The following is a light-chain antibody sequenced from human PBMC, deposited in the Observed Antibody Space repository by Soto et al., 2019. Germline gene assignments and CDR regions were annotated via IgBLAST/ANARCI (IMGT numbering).Light chain of an antibody. J-gene: IGLJ1*01. CDR2: QIT. V-gene: IGLV2-14*01. CDR3: VAYTGTSTPYV. Sequence: QSVLTQPASVSGSHGLSITISCTGTSSEIGTYHYVSWYQQHPGKAPKLMVYQITDRPSGVSNRFSGSKSGNTASLTISGLQTEDEADYYCVAYTGTSTPYVFGTGTKLTVL. CDR1: SSEIGTYHY.